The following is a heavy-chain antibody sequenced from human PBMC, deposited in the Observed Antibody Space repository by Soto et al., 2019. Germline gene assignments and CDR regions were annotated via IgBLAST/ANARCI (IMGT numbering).Heavy chain of an antibody. J-gene: IGHJ4*02. Sequence: GGSLRLSCATSGFTFSNYWIHWVRQAPGEGLVWVSRINPDATTINYADFVKGRFTVSRDNAKNTLYLQMNSLRAEDTAVYYCATAGSYRFDHWGQGTLVTVSS. CDR2: INPDATTI. D-gene: IGHD3-10*01. CDR1: GFTFSNYW. V-gene: IGHV3-74*01. CDR3: ATAGSYRFDH.